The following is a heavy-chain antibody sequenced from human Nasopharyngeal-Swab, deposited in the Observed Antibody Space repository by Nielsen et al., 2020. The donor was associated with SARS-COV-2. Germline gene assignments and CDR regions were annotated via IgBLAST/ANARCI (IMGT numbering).Heavy chain of an antibody. CDR2: ISSSGSTI. CDR1: GFSFRSYE. D-gene: IGHD3-22*01. Sequence: GESLKISCAASGFSFRSYEMNWVRQAPGKGLEWVSYISSSGSTIYYADSVKGRFTISRGNAKNSLYLQMNSLRAEDTAVYYCARDYRTYYYDSSGYYASYYYGMDVWGQGTTVTVSS. V-gene: IGHV3-48*03. CDR3: ARDYRTYYYDSSGYYASYYYGMDV. J-gene: IGHJ6*02.